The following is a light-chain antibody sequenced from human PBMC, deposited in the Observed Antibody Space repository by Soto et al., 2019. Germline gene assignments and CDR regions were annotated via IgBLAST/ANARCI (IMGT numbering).Light chain of an antibody. V-gene: IGKV3-11*01. CDR2: DAS. CDR1: QSVSSY. CDR3: QQRSNWPRT. Sequence: EIVLTQSPATLSLSPGERATLSCRASQSVSSYLAWYQQKPGQAPRLLIYDASNRATGIPARFSGSGSGTDFTLTISRLDPEDVAFYYCQQRSNWPRTFGQGTKLEIK. J-gene: IGKJ2*01.